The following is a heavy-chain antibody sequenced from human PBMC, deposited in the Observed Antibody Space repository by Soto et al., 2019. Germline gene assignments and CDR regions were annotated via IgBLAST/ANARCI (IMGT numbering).Heavy chain of an antibody. CDR2: IYHSGST. J-gene: IGHJ4*02. V-gene: IGHV4-4*02. CDR3: ARAGSPNYYGSGSYSDY. Sequence: SETLSLTCAVSGGSISSSNWWSWVRQPPGKGLEWIGKIYHSGSTNYNPSLKSRVTISVDKSKNQFSLKLSSVTAADTAVYYCARAGSPNYYGSGSYSDYWGQGTLVTVSS. CDR1: GGSISSSNW. D-gene: IGHD3-10*01.